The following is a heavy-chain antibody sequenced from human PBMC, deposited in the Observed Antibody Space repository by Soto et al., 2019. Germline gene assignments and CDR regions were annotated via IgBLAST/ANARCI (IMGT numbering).Heavy chain of an antibody. CDR2: IIPILGTA. Sequence: QVQLVQSGAEVKKPGSSVKVSCKASGGTFSSYAISWVRQAPGHGLEWMGGIIPILGTANYAQKFQGRVTITGDDSTSTAYMELSSLRSEDTAVYYCARGGFMGRYWDYYYYYGMDVWGQGTTVTVAS. V-gene: IGHV1-69*01. J-gene: IGHJ6*02. D-gene: IGHD1-26*01. CDR3: ARGGFMGRYWDYYYYYGMDV. CDR1: GGTFSSYA.